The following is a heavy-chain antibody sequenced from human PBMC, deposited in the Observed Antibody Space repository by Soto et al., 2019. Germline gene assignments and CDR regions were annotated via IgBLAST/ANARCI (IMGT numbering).Heavy chain of an antibody. J-gene: IGHJ6*02. Sequence: ASVKASCKAAGYTFTRYAMHWVRQAPGQRLDWMGWINAGNGNTKYSQKFQGRVTISRDTSGSTAYMELSSLRSEDTAVYYCASSNIVAAPYGMDVWGQGTTVTVSS. D-gene: IGHD6-13*01. CDR2: INAGNGNT. CDR1: GYTFTRYA. CDR3: ASSNIVAAPYGMDV. V-gene: IGHV1-3*01.